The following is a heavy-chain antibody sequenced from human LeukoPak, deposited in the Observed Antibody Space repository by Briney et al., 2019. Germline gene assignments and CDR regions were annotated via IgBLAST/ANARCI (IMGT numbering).Heavy chain of an antibody. J-gene: IGHJ6*02. CDR1: GYTLTELS. V-gene: IGHV1-24*01. Sequence: GASVKVSCKVSGYTLTELSMHWVRQAPGKGLEWMGGFDPEDGETIYAQKFQGRVTITADESTSTAYMELSSLRSEDTAVYYCARGSYYYYYGMDVWGQGTTVTVSS. CDR3: ARGSYYYYYGMDV. CDR2: FDPEDGET.